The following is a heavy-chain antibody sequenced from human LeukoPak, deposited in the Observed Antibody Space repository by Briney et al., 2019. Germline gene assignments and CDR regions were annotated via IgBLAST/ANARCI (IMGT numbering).Heavy chain of an antibody. Sequence: SVKVSCKASVGTFSSYAISWVRQAPGQGLEWMGRIIPIFGTANYAQKFQGRVTITTDESTSTAYMELSSLRSEDTAVYYRARGRRHGDYERRYYFDYWGQGTLVTVSS. J-gene: IGHJ4*02. CDR2: IIPIFGTA. V-gene: IGHV1-69*05. CDR1: VGTFSSYA. D-gene: IGHD4-17*01. CDR3: ARGRRHGDYERRYYFDY.